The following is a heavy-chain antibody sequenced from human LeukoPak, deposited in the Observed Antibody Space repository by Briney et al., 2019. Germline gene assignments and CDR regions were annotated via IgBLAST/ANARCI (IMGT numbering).Heavy chain of an antibody. D-gene: IGHD2-21*02. J-gene: IGHJ5*02. CDR3: ARPNGDYYNWFDP. CDR1: GYTFTGYY. CDR2: INPNSGGT. Sequence: GASVTVSFKASGYTFTGYYMHWVRQAPGQGLEWMGWINPNSGGTNYAQKFQGRVTMTRDTSISTAYMELTDLRSDDTAMYYCARPNGDYYNWFDPWGQGTLVTVSS. V-gene: IGHV1-2*02.